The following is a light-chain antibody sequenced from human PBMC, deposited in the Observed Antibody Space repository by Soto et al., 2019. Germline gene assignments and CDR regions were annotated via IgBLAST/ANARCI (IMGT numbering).Light chain of an antibody. J-gene: IGKJ3*01. CDR3: LVYGSF. CDR2: GAS. Sequence: EIVLTQSPGTLSLSPGERAALSCRASQTMKSEYLAWYQQKPGQAPRLLIHGASSRATGIPDRFSGSGSGTDFTLTISRLEPDDFAVYYCLVYGSFFGPGTKVDVK. CDR1: QTMKSEY. V-gene: IGKV3-20*01.